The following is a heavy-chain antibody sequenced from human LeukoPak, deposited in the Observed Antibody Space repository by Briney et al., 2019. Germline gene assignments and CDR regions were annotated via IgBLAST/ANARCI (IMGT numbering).Heavy chain of an antibody. D-gene: IGHD4-17*01. CDR3: ARDGTVTGAFDI. V-gene: IGHV3-21*01. CDR1: GFTFSSYS. Sequence: GSLRLSCAASGFTFSSYSMNWVRQAPGKGLEWVSSISSSSSYIYYADSVKGRFTISRDNAKNSLYLQMNSLRAEDTAVYYCARDGTVTGAFDIWGQGTMVTVSS. J-gene: IGHJ3*02. CDR2: ISSSSSYI.